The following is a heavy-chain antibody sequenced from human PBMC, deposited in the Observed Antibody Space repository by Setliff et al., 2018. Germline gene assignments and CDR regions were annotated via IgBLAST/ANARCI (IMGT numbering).Heavy chain of an antibody. CDR3: AKDSVAVAGTDFYYYYGMDV. D-gene: IGHD6-19*01. CDR1: GFTFDDYA. CDR2: ISWDGGST. J-gene: IGHJ6*02. Sequence: GGSLRLSCAASGFTFDDYAMHWVRQAPGKGLEWVSLISWDGGSTYYADSVKGRFTISRDNSKNSLYLQMNSLRAADTALYYCAKDSVAVAGTDFYYYYGMDVWGQGTTVTVSS. V-gene: IGHV3-43D*04.